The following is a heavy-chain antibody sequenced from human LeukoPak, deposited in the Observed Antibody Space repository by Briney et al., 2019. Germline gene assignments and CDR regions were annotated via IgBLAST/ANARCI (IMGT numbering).Heavy chain of an antibody. J-gene: IGHJ6*02. CDR3: AKAKFHCSSTSCYSLYGMDV. Sequence: ASVKVSCTASGYTFTGYYMHWVRQAPGQGLEWMGWINPNSDGTNYAQSVKGRFTVTRDTSISTAYLELSRLRSDDTAVYYCAKAKFHCSSTSCYSLYGMDVWGQGTTVTVSS. CDR2: INPNSDGT. D-gene: IGHD2-2*01. V-gene: IGHV1-2*02. CDR1: GYTFTGYY.